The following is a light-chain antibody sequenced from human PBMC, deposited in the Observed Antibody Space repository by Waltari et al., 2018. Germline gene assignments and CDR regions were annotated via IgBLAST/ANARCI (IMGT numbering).Light chain of an antibody. CDR3: QQHYSSPFT. Sequence: DIVMTQSPDSLAVSLGERDTINCKSSQSVLYSSNNKNYLAWYQQKPGQPPKVLFYWASTRESGVPDRFSGSGSGTDFTLTISSLQAEDVAVHYCQQHYSSPFTFGPGTKVDIK. V-gene: IGKV4-1*01. CDR1: QSVLYSSNNKNY. J-gene: IGKJ3*01. CDR2: WAS.